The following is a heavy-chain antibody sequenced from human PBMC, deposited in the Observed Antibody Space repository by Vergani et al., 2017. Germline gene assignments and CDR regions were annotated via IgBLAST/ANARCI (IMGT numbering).Heavy chain of an antibody. J-gene: IGHJ5*02. D-gene: IGHD1-14*01. CDR1: GGSISSSSYY. V-gene: IGHV4-61*01. CDR3: ARKVLPGGNWFDP. CDR2: TYYSGST. Sequence: QLQLQESGPGLVKPSETLSLTCTVSGGSISSSSYYWSWIRQPPGKGLEWIGYTYYSGSTNYNPSLKGRVTISVDTSKNQLSLQLSSVTAADTAVYYCARKVLPGGNWFDPWGQGTLVTVSS.